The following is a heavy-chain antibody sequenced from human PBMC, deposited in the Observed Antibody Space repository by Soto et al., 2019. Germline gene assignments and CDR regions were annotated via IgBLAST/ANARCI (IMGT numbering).Heavy chain of an antibody. J-gene: IGHJ4*02. CDR2: IYPGDSDT. V-gene: IGHV5-51*01. Sequence: LGESLKISCKGSGYSFTSYWIGWVRQMPGKGLEWLGIIYPGDSDTRYSPSFQGQVTISADKSISTAYLQWSSLQASDTAMYYCARSPRSWYYFAYWGQVTLVTVSS. CDR1: GYSFTSYW. D-gene: IGHD6-13*01. CDR3: ARSPRSWYYFAY.